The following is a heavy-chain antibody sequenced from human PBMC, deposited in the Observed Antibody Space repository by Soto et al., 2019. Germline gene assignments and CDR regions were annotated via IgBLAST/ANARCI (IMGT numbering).Heavy chain of an antibody. CDR1: GYTFTSSV. V-gene: IGHV1-3*01. D-gene: IGHD3-10*01. Sequence: VKVSCKASGYTFTSSVIHWVRQAPGQRLEWMGWINAGNGNTKYSQKFQGRVTITRDTSASTAYMELSSLRSEDTAVYYCARDGVLDYWGQGTLVTVSS. CDR3: ARDGVLDY. CDR2: INAGNGNT. J-gene: IGHJ4*02.